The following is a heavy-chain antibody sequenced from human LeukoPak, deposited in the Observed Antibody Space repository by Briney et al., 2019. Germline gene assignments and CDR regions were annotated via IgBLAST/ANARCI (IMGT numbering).Heavy chain of an antibody. CDR1: GYTSTSYG. CDR3: ARRLGGYSSSSGWFDP. CDR2: ISAYNGNT. V-gene: IGHV1-18*01. J-gene: IGHJ5*02. D-gene: IGHD6-6*01. Sequence: ASVKVSCKASGYTSTSYGISWVRQAPGQGLEWMGWISAYNGNTNYAQKLQGRVTMTTDTSTSTAYMGLRSLRSDDTAVYYCARRLGGYSSSSGWFDPWGQGTLVTVSS.